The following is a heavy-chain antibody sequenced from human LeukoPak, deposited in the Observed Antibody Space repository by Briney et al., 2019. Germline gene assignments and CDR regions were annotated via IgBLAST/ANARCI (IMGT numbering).Heavy chain of an antibody. D-gene: IGHD1-1*01. CDR3: ARVPPTGRFYYYYYMDV. CDR1: GFTFSSYW. CDR2: IKPDGSVG. V-gene: IGHV3-7*03. J-gene: IGHJ6*03. Sequence: GGSLRLSCAASGFTFSSYWMTWLRPAPGKGLEWVAKIKPDGSVGYYVDSVRARFIITRDNAGNSLYLQMNSLRAEDTAVYYCARVPPTGRFYYYYYMDVWGKGTTVPVSS.